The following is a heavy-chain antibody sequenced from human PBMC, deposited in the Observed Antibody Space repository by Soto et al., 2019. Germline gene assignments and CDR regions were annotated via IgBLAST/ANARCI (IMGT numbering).Heavy chain of an antibody. Sequence: EVQLLESGGGLVQRGGSLRLSCAASGFIFNNYAMTWVRQAHGKGLEWVARVSGRGGSAYYADSVKGRLTISRDNSNNTLYLPITNVRGEDTAVYYCVRRAGGAVVWYYDLWGRGTLVSVFS. J-gene: IGHJ2*01. CDR2: VSGRGGSA. D-gene: IGHD2-21*01. V-gene: IGHV3-23*01. CDR3: VRRAGGAVVWYYDL. CDR1: GFIFNNYA.